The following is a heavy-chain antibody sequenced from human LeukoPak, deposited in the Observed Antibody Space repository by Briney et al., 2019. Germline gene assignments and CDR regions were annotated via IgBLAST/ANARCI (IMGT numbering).Heavy chain of an antibody. Sequence: SETLSLTCTVSGGSISSYYWSWIRQPPGKGPERIGYIYYSGSTNYNPSLKSRVTISVDTSKNQFSLKLSSVTAADTAVYYCARHEGSGWYYFDYWGQGTLVTVSS. CDR2: IYYSGST. CDR3: ARHEGSGWYYFDY. D-gene: IGHD6-19*01. J-gene: IGHJ4*02. CDR1: GGSISSYY. V-gene: IGHV4-59*08.